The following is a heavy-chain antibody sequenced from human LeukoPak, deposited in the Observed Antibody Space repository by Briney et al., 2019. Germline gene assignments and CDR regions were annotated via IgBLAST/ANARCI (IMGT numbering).Heavy chain of an antibody. Sequence: ASVKVSCKASGYTFTSYYMHWVRQAPGQGLEWTGIINPRGGSTSYAQKFQGRVTMTRDTSTSTVYMELSSLRSEDTAVYYCARVQAYSGYDNNYDYWGQGTLVTVSS. D-gene: IGHD5-12*01. V-gene: IGHV1-46*01. CDR1: GYTFTSYY. CDR2: INPRGGST. CDR3: ARVQAYSGYDNNYDY. J-gene: IGHJ4*02.